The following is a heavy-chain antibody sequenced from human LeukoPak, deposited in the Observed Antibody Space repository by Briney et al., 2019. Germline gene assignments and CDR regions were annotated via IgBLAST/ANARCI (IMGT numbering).Heavy chain of an antibody. Sequence: PSETLSLTCTVSVGSISSSSYYWGWIRQPPGKGLEWIGSIYYTGSTYYNPSLKSRVTISVDTSKNQFSLKLTSVTAADTAVYYCARGSGSSAGFDFWGQGTLVTVPS. J-gene: IGHJ4*02. CDR2: IYYTGST. V-gene: IGHV4-39*01. D-gene: IGHD3-10*01. CDR1: VGSISSSSYY. CDR3: ARGSGSSAGFDF.